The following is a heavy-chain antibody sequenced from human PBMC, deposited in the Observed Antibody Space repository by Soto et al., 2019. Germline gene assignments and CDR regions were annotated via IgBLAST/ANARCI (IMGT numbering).Heavy chain of an antibody. V-gene: IGHV4-59*01. J-gene: IGHJ3*02. Sequence: SETLSLTCTVSGGSISSYYWSWIRQPPGKGLEWIGYIYYSESTNYNPSLKSRVTISVDTSKNQFSLKLSSVTAADTAVYYCARPQLGYCSSTSCYEWAFDIWGQGTMVTVSS. CDR3: ARPQLGYCSSTSCYEWAFDI. CDR2: IYYSEST. D-gene: IGHD2-2*01. CDR1: GGSISSYY.